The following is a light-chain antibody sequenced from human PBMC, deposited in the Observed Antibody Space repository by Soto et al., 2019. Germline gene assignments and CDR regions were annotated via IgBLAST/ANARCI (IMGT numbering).Light chain of an antibody. CDR1: QDISNR. J-gene: IGKJ2*01. CDR2: DAS. V-gene: IGKV1-33*01. Sequence: DNHRTNSPSSMSADIGDRITINCQASQDISNRLNWYHQKPGKAPNLLIYDASNLAAGVPSGFSGSGSGTHFTFTITSLQPEDIGTYYCQNCFTVPYTSGQGTKVDIK. CDR3: QNCFTVPYT.